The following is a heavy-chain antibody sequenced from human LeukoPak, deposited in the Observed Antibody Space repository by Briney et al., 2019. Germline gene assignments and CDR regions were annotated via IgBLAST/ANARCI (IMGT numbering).Heavy chain of an antibody. J-gene: IGHJ6*02. D-gene: IGHD3/OR15-3a*01. CDR2: ISGSGSST. V-gene: IGHV3-23*01. Sequence: GASLRLSCAASGSSLSGYAMSWVRQAPGKGPEWVSHISGSGSSTYNADSVKGRFTISRDNSKNSVYLQMSSLRADDTAVYFCARKDVRSAMIFLDVWGQGTTVTVSS. CDR3: ARKDVRSAMIFLDV. CDR1: GSSLSGYA.